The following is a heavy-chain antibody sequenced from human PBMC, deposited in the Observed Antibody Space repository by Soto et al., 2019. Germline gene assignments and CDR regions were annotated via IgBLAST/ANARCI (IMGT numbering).Heavy chain of an antibody. CDR1: GGSISSSSYY. D-gene: IGHD3-9*01. CDR3: ARHRGYYDILTGYYTELNFDY. CDR2: ICYSGTT. Sequence: PSETLSLTCTVSGGSISSSSYYWGWIRQPPGKGLEWIGSICYSGTTYYNPSLKSRVTISVDTSKNQFSLKLSSVTAADTAVYYCARHRGYYDILTGYYTELNFDYWGQGTLVTVS. J-gene: IGHJ4*02. V-gene: IGHV4-39*01.